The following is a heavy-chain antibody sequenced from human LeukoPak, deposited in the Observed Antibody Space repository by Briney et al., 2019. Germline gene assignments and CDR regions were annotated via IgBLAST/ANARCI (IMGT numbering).Heavy chain of an antibody. CDR3: AREPGQLDY. V-gene: IGHV4-61*02. CDR2: IYTTGST. CDR1: GDSISSGSYY. J-gene: IGHJ4*02. Sequence: SQTLSLTCTVSGDSISSGSYYWSWIRQLAGRGLEWIGRIYTTGSTNYNPSLRSRVTISVDTSKNQFSLKLSSVTAADTAVYYCAREPGQLDYWGQGTLVTVSS. D-gene: IGHD1-1*01.